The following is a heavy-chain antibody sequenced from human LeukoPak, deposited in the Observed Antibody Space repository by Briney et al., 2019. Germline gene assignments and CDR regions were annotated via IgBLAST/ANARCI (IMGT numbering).Heavy chain of an antibody. CDR2: INPSGGST. CDR1: GYTFTSYY. D-gene: IGHD3-22*01. CDR3: ARMSYYDSSGDNWFDP. Sequence: GASVKVSFKASGYTFTSYYMHWVRQAPGQGLEWMGIINPSGGSTSYAQKFQGRVTMTRDTSISTAYMELSSLRSEDTAVYYCARMSYYDSSGDNWFDPWGQGTLVTVSS. V-gene: IGHV1-46*01. J-gene: IGHJ5*02.